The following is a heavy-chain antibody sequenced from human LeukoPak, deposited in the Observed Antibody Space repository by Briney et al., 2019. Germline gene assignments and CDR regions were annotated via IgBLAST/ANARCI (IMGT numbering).Heavy chain of an antibody. J-gene: IGHJ5*02. D-gene: IGHD2/OR15-2a*01. Sequence: TSETLSLTCAVYGGSFSGYYWSWIRQPPGKGLEWIGEINHSGSTNYNPSLKSRVTISVDTSKNQFSLKLSSVTAADTAVYYCASRHYFGWFDPWGQGTLVTVSS. CDR1: GGSFSGYY. CDR2: INHSGST. CDR3: ASRHYFGWFDP. V-gene: IGHV4-34*01.